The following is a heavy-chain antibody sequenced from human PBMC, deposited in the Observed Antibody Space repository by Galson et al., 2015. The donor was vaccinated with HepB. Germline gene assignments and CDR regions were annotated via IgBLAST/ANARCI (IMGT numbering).Heavy chain of an antibody. CDR1: GFTFSSYN. J-gene: IGHJ4*02. Sequence: SLRLSCAGPGFTFSSYNMHWVRQAPGKGLEWISSISSSSTYIFYAESVRGRFTISRDNARNSLFLQMSSLRAEDTAVYYCARLGDILTGYYSFDYRGQGALVTVSS. D-gene: IGHD3-9*01. V-gene: IGHV3-21*01. CDR2: ISSSSTYI. CDR3: ARLGDILTGYYSFDY.